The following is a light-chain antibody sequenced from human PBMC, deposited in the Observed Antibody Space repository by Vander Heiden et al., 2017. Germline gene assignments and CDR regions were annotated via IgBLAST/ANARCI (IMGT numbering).Light chain of an antibody. CDR3: QQTDTMPWT. CDR2: GTS. J-gene: IGKJ1*01. V-gene: IGKV1-39*01. CDR1: QYITIY. Sequence: DIQMTQSPPSLSASVGDRVTITCRASQYITIYLNWYQQKPGKAPKLLIYGTSSLEGGVPSRFSGSGSGTDFTLSISRLQPEDFATYYCQQTDTMPWTFGQGTKVEIK.